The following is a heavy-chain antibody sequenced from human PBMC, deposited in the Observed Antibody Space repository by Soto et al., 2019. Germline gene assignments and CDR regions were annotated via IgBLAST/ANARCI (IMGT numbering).Heavy chain of an antibody. CDR3: ARKDKSGYFNWFDP. CDR2: IFPSDSDT. Sequence: GESLKISCRTSGYRFPSYWIAWVRQMPGKGLEWMGIIFPSDSDTRYSPSFQGQVTISADRSTSTVFLQWASLKASDTAVYFCARKDKSGYFNWFDPWGQGTLVTVSS. J-gene: IGHJ5*02. D-gene: IGHD3-22*01. CDR1: GYRFPSYW. V-gene: IGHV5-51*01.